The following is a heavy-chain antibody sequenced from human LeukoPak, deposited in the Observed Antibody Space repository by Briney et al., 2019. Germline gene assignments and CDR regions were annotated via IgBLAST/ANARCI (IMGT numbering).Heavy chain of an antibody. D-gene: IGHD5-18*01. J-gene: IGHJ3*02. CDR1: GYTFTGYY. CDR2: INPNSGGT. V-gene: IGHV1-2*02. CDR3: ARGSGYSYGPPRNAFDI. Sequence: ASVKVSCKASGYTFTGYYMHWVRQAPGQGLEWMGWINPNSGGTNYAQKFQGRVTMTRDTSISTAYMELSRLRSDDTAVYYCARGSGYSYGPPRNAFDIWGQGTMVTVSS.